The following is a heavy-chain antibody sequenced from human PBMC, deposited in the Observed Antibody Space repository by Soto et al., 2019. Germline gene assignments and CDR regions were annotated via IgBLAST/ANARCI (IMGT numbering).Heavy chain of an antibody. CDR1: GAAISRDNYY. CDR3: ARHCTSSSCYRKGLDV. D-gene: IGHD2-2*01. CDR2: IYYTGTT. Sequence: QVQLQESGPGLVKPSETLSLTCTVSGAAISRDNYYWSWIRQHPGQGLEWIGYIYYTGTTYYNPSLRSPVTIAADPSKNQISLKGSAVTAADTAVYFWARHCTSSSCYRKGLDVWGPGTTVTVSS. V-gene: IGHV4-30-4*08. J-gene: IGHJ6*02.